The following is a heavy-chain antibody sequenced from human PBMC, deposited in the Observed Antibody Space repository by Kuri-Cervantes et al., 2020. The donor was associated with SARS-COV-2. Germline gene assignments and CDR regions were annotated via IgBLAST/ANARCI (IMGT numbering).Heavy chain of an antibody. CDR3: ASNGWGFRNPGGVSGFDY. J-gene: IGHJ4*02. D-gene: IGHD3-16*01. CDR2: INSDGSST. CDR1: GFTFSSYW. Sequence: GGSLRLSCAASGFTFSSYWMHWVRQAPGKGLVWVSRINSDGSSTSYADSVKGRFTISRDNAKNSLYLQMNSLRAEDTAVYYCASNGWGFRNPGGVSGFDYWGQGTLVTISS. V-gene: IGHV3-74*01.